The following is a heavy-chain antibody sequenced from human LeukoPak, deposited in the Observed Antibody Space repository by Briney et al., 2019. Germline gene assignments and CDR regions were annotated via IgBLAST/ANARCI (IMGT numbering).Heavy chain of an antibody. D-gene: IGHD3-10*01. CDR2: HSHSGSA. Sequence: SETLSLTCTVSGGSISSYYWGWIRQPPGKGLEWIGTHSHSGSAYYNPSLRSRITMSLDTSENQLSLKLYSVTAADTAVYYCARSDWDYGSGSYYWGQGTLVTVSS. CDR1: GGSISSYY. CDR3: ARSDWDYGSGSYY. V-gene: IGHV4-39*07. J-gene: IGHJ4*02.